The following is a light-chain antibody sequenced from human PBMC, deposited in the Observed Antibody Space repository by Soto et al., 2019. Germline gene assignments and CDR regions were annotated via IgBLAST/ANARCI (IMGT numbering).Light chain of an antibody. CDR2: DVS. CDR3: SSYTSSSTRV. J-gene: IGLJ2*01. Sequence: QSALTQPASVSGSPGQSITISCTGTSSDVGGYNYVSWYQQHPGNAPKLMIYDVSNRPSGVFNRFSGSKSGNTASLTISGLQAEDEADYYCSSYTSSSTRVFGGGTKVTVL. CDR1: SSDVGGYNY. V-gene: IGLV2-14*01.